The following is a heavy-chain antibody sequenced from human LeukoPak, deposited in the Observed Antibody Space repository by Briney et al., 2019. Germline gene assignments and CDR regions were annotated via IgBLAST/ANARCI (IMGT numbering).Heavy chain of an antibody. V-gene: IGHV3-30*01. Sequence: GGSLRLSCAASGFTFGHYALHWVRQAPGKGLEWVAVISFDGTHKYYADSVKGRFTISRDNSESTLYVEMNSLRAEDTAVYYCARARRGVLGYWGQGTLVTVSS. CDR1: GFTFGHYA. D-gene: IGHD3-10*01. CDR3: ARARRGVLGY. J-gene: IGHJ4*02. CDR2: ISFDGTHK.